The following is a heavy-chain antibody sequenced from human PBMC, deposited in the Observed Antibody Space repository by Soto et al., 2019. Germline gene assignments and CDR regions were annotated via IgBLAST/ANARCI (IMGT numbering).Heavy chain of an antibody. CDR2: IYHSGIT. D-gene: IGHD3-10*01. Sequence: QLQLQESGSGLVKPSQTLSLTCAVSGASISSGGSSWSWIRQAPGTGLEWIGYIYHSGITNYNPSLKGRVTISVDKSQNQFSLSLSFVTAADTAVYYCARGLAVRGSYGLDVWGQGTTVTVSS. V-gene: IGHV4-30-2*01. J-gene: IGHJ6*02. CDR1: GASISSGGSS. CDR3: ARGLAVRGSYGLDV.